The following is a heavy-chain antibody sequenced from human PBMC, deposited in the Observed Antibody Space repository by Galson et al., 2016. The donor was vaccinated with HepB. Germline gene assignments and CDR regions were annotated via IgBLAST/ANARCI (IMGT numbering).Heavy chain of an antibody. D-gene: IGHD2-15*01. CDR2: TYYRSKRDI. CDR3: ARGLPAVYFSS. J-gene: IGHJ4*02. Sequence: AISGDSVSSYSCAWDWLRQSPSRGLEWLGRTYYRSKRDIEDAPSVRSRLSISPDTSTNQFSLQLNSVTPEDTAVYYCARGLPAVYFSSWGQGALVTVSS. CDR1: GDSVSSYSCA. V-gene: IGHV6-1*01.